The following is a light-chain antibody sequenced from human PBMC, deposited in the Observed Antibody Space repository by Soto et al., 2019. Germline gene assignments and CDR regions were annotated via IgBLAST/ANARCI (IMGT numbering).Light chain of an antibody. Sequence: EIVLTQSPGTLSLSPGERATLSCRASQSVSSSYLAWYQQKPGQAPRQLIYGASSRATGIPDRFSGSGSGTDFTLTITRLEPEAYEVYYCQHYRTSFSGGTRVEIK. V-gene: IGKV3-20*01. J-gene: IGKJ4*01. CDR2: GAS. CDR3: QHYRTS. CDR1: QSVSSSY.